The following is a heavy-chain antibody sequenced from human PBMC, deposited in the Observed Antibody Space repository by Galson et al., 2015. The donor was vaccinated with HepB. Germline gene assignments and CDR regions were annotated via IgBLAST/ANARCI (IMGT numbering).Heavy chain of an antibody. D-gene: IGHD4-23*01. Sequence: SLRLSCAASGFTFSSYSMNWVRQAPGKGLEWVSYISSSSSTIYYADSVKGRFTISRDNAKNSLYLQMNSLRAEDTAVYYCAINEGVVMGDDAFDIWGQGTMVTVSS. CDR2: ISSSSSTI. V-gene: IGHV3-48*01. J-gene: IGHJ3*02. CDR1: GFTFSSYS. CDR3: AINEGVVMGDDAFDI.